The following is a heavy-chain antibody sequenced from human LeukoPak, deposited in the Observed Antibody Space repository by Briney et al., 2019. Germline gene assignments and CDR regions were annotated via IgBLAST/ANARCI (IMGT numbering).Heavy chain of an antibody. CDR2: MNPNSGNT. CDR1: GYTFTGYY. J-gene: IGHJ6*03. V-gene: IGHV1-8*03. CDR3: ARGQSGSSWPNYYYYYYMDV. Sequence: ASVKVSCKASGYTFTGYYMHWVRQAPGQGLEWMGWMNPNSGNTGYAQKFQGRVTITRNTSISTAYMELSSLRSEDTAVYYCARGQSGSSWPNYYYYYYMDVWGKGTTVTVSS. D-gene: IGHD6-13*01.